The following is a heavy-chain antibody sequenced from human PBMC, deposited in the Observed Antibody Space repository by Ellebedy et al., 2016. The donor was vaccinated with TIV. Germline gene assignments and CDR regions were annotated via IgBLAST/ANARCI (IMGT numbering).Heavy chain of an antibody. CDR3: ARDGGVAGETDV. Sequence: GESLKISCAASGFMFNTYNMDWVRQAPGKGLEWVSYINRGSSVIYYADSVKGRFTISRDNAKNSLYLQMNSLRDEDTAIYYCARDGGVAGETDVWGQGTTVTVS. CDR1: GFMFNTYN. D-gene: IGHD2-15*01. J-gene: IGHJ6*02. CDR2: INRGSSVI. V-gene: IGHV3-48*02.